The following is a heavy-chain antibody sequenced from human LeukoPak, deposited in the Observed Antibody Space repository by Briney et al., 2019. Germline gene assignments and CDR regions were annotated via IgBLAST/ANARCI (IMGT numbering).Heavy chain of an antibody. D-gene: IGHD6-13*01. CDR1: GXTFSNFG. J-gene: IGHJ4*02. CDR3: TRGRYTSSWLDY. CDR2: ITSDGSTT. V-gene: IGHV3-74*01. Sequence: QPGGSLRLSCAASGXTFSNFGMHWVRQAPGKGLVWVSRITSDGSTTNYADSVKGRFTISRDNAKNTLYLQMDSLRAEDTAVYFCTRGRYTSSWLDYWGQGTLVTVSS.